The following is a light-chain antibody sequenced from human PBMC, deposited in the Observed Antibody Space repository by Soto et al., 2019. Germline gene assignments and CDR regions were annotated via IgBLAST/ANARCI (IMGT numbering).Light chain of an antibody. CDR2: GAS. V-gene: IGKV3-15*01. Sequence: EMVMTQSPATLSVSPGERATLSCRASQSVSSNLAWYQQKPGQAPRLLIYGASTRATGIPARFSGSGSGTEFTLTISSLQSEDFEVYYCQQYNNWSPWTFGQGTKVEIK. CDR1: QSVSSN. CDR3: QQYNNWSPWT. J-gene: IGKJ1*01.